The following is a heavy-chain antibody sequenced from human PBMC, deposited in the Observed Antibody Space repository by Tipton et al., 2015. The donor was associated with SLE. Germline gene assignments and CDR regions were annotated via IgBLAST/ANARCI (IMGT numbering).Heavy chain of an antibody. CDR2: ISWSSDLI. CDR1: GFTFDDYA. CDR3: ARDVYGYWSDYNQGFDY. D-gene: IGHD3-3*01. V-gene: IGHV3-9*01. Sequence: RSLRLSCAASGFTFDDYAMHWVRQAPGKGLEWVSGISWSSDLIGYADSVKGRFTISRDNANNSLFLQMNSLRAEDTAIYYCARDVYGYWSDYNQGFDYWGQGTLVSVSS. J-gene: IGHJ4*02.